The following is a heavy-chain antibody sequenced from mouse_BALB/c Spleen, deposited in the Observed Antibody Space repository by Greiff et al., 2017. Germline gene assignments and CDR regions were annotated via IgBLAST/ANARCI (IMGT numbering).Heavy chain of an antibody. CDR1: GFAFSSYD. J-gene: IGHJ2*01. CDR3: ARHYDYDY. Sequence: DVMLVESGGGLVKPGGSLKLSCAASGFAFSSYDMSWVRQTPEKRLEWVAYISSGGGSTYYPDTVKGRFTISRDNAKNTLYLQMSSLKSEDTAMYYCARHYDYDYWGQGTTLTVSS. CDR2: ISSGGGST. D-gene: IGHD2-4*01. V-gene: IGHV5-12-1*01.